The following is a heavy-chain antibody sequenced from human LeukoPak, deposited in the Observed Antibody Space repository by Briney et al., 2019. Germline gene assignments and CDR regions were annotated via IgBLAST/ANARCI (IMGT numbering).Heavy chain of an antibody. Sequence: SVKVSCKASGGTFSSYAISWVRQAPGQGLEWMGGIIPIFGTANYAQKFQGRVTITTDESTSTAYMELSSLRSEDTAVYYCARGWSIAVAGLLDYWGQGTLVTVSS. CDR2: IIPIFGTA. CDR3: ARGWSIAVAGLLDY. J-gene: IGHJ4*02. V-gene: IGHV1-69*05. CDR1: GGTFSSYA. D-gene: IGHD6-19*01.